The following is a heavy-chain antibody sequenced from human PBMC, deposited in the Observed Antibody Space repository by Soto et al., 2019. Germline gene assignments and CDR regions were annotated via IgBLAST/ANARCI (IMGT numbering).Heavy chain of an antibody. J-gene: IGHJ4*02. V-gene: IGHV4-39*01. CDR3: ARQSPTGDPDY. D-gene: IGHD4-17*01. CDR1: SGSITTSSYY. CDR2: VYYLGNT. Sequence: PSETLSLTCIISSGSITTSSYYWGWIRQPPGKGLEWIGSVYYLGNTYYNPSLKSRVTISVDTSKNQLSVYLRSVTAADTAVYYCARQSPTGDPDYWGLGTLVTVSS.